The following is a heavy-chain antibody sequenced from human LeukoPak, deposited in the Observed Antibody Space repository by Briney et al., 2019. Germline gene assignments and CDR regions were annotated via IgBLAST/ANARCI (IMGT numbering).Heavy chain of an antibody. Sequence: GGSLRLSCAASGFTVSSNYMSWVSQAPGKGLEWVSMLFSDGTTSYADSVKGRFTISRDNAKNSLYLQMSSLRPEDTAVYYCARELGKPYYDSSGYPLDYWGQGTLVTVSS. V-gene: IGHV3-53*05. D-gene: IGHD3-22*01. CDR3: ARELGKPYYDSSGYPLDY. CDR1: GFTVSSNY. CDR2: LFSDGTT. J-gene: IGHJ4*02.